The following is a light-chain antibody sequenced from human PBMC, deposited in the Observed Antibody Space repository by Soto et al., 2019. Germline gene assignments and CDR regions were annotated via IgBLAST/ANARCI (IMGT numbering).Light chain of an antibody. CDR1: SSDVGGYHY. V-gene: IGLV2-14*01. J-gene: IGLJ1*01. Sequence: QSALTQPASVSGSPGQSITISCTGTSSDVGGYHYVSWYQQHPGKAPKLMIYEVSSRPSGVSNRFSGSKSGNTASLTISGLQAEDEADYFCSSYGSTSTRYVFGTGTKLTVL. CDR2: EVS. CDR3: SSYGSTSTRYV.